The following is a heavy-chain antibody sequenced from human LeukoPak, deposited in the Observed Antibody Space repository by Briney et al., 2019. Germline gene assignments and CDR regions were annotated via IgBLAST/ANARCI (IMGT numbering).Heavy chain of an antibody. Sequence: GGSLRLSCAVSDFTFSDYYMSWIRQAPGKGLEWVSYISSSGSTIYYADSVKGRFTISRDNAKNSLYLQMNSLRAEDTAVYYCARHGARSGYDYGLDYWGQGTLVTVSS. CDR1: DFTFSDYY. V-gene: IGHV3-11*01. CDR2: ISSSGSTI. CDR3: ARHGARSGYDYGLDY. J-gene: IGHJ4*02. D-gene: IGHD5-12*01.